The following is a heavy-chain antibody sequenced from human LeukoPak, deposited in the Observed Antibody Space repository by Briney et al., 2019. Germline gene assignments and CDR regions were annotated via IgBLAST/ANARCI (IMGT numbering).Heavy chain of an antibody. CDR1: GGSISSYY. CDR2: IYYSGST. D-gene: IGHD6-13*01. V-gene: IGHV4-59*01. J-gene: IGHJ4*02. CDR3: ASYGYSSSWYYFDY. Sequence: PSETLSLTCTVSGGSISSYYWSWIRQPPGKGLEWIGYIYYSGSTNYNPSLKSRVTISVDTSKNQFSLKLSSVTAADTAVYYCASYGYSSSWYYFDYWGQGTLVTVSS.